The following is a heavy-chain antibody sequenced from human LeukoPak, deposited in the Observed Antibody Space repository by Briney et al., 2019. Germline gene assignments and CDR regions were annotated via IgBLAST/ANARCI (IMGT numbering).Heavy chain of an antibody. J-gene: IGHJ4*02. Sequence: SETLSLTWTVSGGSISSYYWSWIRQPPGKGLEWIGYIYYSGSTNYNPSLKSRVTISVDTSKNQFSLKLSSVTAADTAVYYCARLDYDSSGPFDYWGQGTLVTVSS. V-gene: IGHV4-59*08. CDR3: ARLDYDSSGPFDY. CDR1: GGSISSYY. CDR2: IYYSGST. D-gene: IGHD3-22*01.